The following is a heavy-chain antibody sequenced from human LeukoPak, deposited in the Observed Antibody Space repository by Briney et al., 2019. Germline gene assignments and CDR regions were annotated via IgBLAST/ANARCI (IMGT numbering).Heavy chain of an antibody. CDR1: GFTVSSNS. CDR3: AKGFTIRVYYYMDV. CDR2: IYSDNT. D-gene: IGHD3-3*01. V-gene: IGHV3-53*01. J-gene: IGHJ6*03. Sequence: GGSLRLSCTVSGFTVSSNSMSWVRQAPGKGLEWVSFIYSDNTHYADSVKGRFTISRDNSKNTLYLQMNSLRAEDTAVYYCAKGFTIRVYYYMDVWGKGTTVTVSS.